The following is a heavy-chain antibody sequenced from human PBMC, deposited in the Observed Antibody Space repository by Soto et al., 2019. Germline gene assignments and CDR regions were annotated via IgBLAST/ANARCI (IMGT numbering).Heavy chain of an antibody. CDR1: GFTFSSYW. CDR2: IHSDGSST. V-gene: IGHV3-74*01. D-gene: IGHD2-2*01. J-gene: IGHJ4*02. CDR3: ARGVRYQLILPDGGLMGY. Sequence: EVQLVESGGGLVQPGGSLRLSCAASGFTFSSYWMHWVRQAPGKGLVWVSRIHSDGSSTSYADSVKGRFTISRDKAKNTLYLQMNSLRAEYTAVYYCARGVRYQLILPDGGLMGYWGQGTLVTVSS.